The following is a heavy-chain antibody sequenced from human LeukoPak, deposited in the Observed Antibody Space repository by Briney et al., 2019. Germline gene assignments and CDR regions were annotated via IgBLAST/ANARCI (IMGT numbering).Heavy chain of an antibody. CDR1: GFTFRLYV. D-gene: IGHD4-17*01. J-gene: IGHJ4*02. Sequence: GGSLRLSCAASGFTFRLYVMTWVRQAPGKGLEWVSAITGSGGSIYYADSVRGRFTISRDNSKNTLYLQMNSLSAEDTAVYYCAHPSTPDYGGLDYWGQGILVTVSS. CDR2: ITGSGGSI. V-gene: IGHV3-23*01. CDR3: AHPSTPDYGGLDY.